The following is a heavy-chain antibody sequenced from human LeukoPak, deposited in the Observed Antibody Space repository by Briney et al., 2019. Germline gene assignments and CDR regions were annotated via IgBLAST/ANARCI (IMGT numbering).Heavy chain of an antibody. CDR3: ASSTGAWFDP. CDR1: GGSFSGYY. V-gene: IGHV4-34*01. Sequence: SETLSLTCAVYGGSFSGYYWSWIRQPPGKGLEWIGEINHSGSTNYNPSLKSRATISVDTSKNQFSLKLSSVTAADTAVFYCASSTGAWFDPWGQGTLVTVSS. D-gene: IGHD7-27*01. J-gene: IGHJ5*02. CDR2: INHSGST.